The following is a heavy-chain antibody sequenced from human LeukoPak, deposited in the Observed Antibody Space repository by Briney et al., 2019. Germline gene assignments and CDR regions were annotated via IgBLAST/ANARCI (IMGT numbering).Heavy chain of an antibody. D-gene: IGHD6-25*01. J-gene: IGHJ4*02. CDR1: GFTFSSYA. Sequence: GGSLRLSCAASGFTFSSYAMHWVRQAPGKGLEWVAVISYDGSNKYYADSVKGRFTISRDNSKNTLYLRMNSLRAEDTAVYYCARDGLQRREKVKQRERVFLNLDYWGQGTLVTVSS. CDR3: ARDGLQRREKVKQRERVFLNLDY. V-gene: IGHV3-30-3*01. CDR2: ISYDGSNK.